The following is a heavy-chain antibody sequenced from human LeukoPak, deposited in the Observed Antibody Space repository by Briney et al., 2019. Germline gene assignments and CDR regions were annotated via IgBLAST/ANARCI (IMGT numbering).Heavy chain of an antibody. J-gene: IGHJ6*03. CDR1: GFTFSSYG. D-gene: IGHD1-26*01. CDR2: IWYDGSNK. V-gene: IGHV3-33*01. CDR3: AREVRVGATYDMDV. Sequence: GVSLRLSCAASGFTFSSYGMHWVRQAPGKGLEWVAVIWYDGSNKYYADSVKGRFTISRDNSKNTLYLQMNSLRAEDTAVYYCAREVRVGATYDMDVWGKGTTVTVSS.